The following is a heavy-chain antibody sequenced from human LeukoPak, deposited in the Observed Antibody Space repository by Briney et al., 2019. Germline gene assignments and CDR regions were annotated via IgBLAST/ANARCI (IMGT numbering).Heavy chain of an antibody. V-gene: IGHV3-74*01. CDR1: GFTFSSYW. CDR3: SRNGLASTYDI. Sequence: GGSLRLSCAASGFTFSSYWRHWVRHTPGKGLLLVSYVSPDGRTTYYGDSVKGRFTISRDNPKNTLYLQLNSLSAEDTAVYYCSRNGLASTYDIWGQGTMVTVSS. J-gene: IGHJ3*02. CDR2: VSPDGRTT. D-gene: IGHD3/OR15-3a*01.